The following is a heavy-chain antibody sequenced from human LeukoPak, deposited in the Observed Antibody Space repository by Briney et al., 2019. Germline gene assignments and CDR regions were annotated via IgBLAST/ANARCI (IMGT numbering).Heavy chain of an antibody. J-gene: IGHJ4*02. CDR3: ARAGLGASSDV. Sequence: SGGSLRLSCAASGITFSSYGMHWVRQVPGRGLEWVALIWYDGSNKYYADSVKGRFIISRDNSKSTHYLQMNGLRSEDTAVYYCARAGLGASSDVWGQGTLVTVSS. D-gene: IGHD1-26*01. CDR1: GITFSSYG. CDR2: IWYDGSNK. V-gene: IGHV3-33*01.